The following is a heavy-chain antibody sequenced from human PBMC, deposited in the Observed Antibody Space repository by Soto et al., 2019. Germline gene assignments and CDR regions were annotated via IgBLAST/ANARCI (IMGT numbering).Heavy chain of an antibody. CDR1: GFTFSSYS. Sequence: EVQLVESGGGLVQPGGSLRLSCAASGFTFSSYSMNWVRQAPGKGLEWVSYISSSSSTIYYADSVKGRFTISRDNAKNTLYLHMKSLRDEDTAVFYCARDTERSSDYGSWSYGYYYYYYGMDVWGQGTTVTVSS. D-gene: IGHD3-10*01. V-gene: IGHV3-48*02. J-gene: IGHJ6*02. CDR3: ARDTERSSDYGSWSYGYYYYYYGMDV. CDR2: ISSSSSTI.